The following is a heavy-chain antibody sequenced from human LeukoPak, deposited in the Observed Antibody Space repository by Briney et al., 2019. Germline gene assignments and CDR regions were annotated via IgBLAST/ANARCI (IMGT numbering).Heavy chain of an antibody. D-gene: IGHD1-26*01. J-gene: IGHJ4*02. CDR1: GFTFSSNY. CDR3: TRVANPQWEPFFDF. V-gene: IGHV3-53*01. CDR2: IYSGGTT. Sequence: PGGSLRLSCAASGFTFSSNYMTWVRQAPGKGLEWVSVIYSGGTTYYADSVKGRFTISRDNSKNTLYLQMNSLRAEDTAVYFCTRVANPQWEPFFDFWGQGTLVTVSS.